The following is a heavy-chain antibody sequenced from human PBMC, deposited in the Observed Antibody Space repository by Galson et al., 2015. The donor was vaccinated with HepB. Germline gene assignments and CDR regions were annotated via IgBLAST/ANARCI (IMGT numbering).Heavy chain of an antibody. CDR1: GFTFSSYA. J-gene: IGHJ5*02. V-gene: IGHV3-23*01. CDR3: AKGVRGSSGYYYVS. CDR2: INGSGGST. Sequence: SLRLSCAASGFTFSSYAMSWVRQAPGKGLEWVSAINGSGGSTYYADSEKGRFTIFRDNSKNTLYLQMNSLRAEDTAVYYCAKGVRGSSGYYYVSWGQGTLVTVSS. D-gene: IGHD3-22*01.